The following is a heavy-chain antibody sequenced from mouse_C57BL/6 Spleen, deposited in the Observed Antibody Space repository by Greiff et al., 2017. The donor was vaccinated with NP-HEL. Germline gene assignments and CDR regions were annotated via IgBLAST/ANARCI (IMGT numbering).Heavy chain of an antibody. D-gene: IGHD1-1*01. Sequence: VQLQQSGAELARPGASVKLSCKASGYTFTSYGISWVKQRTGQGLEWIGEIYPRSGNTYYNEKFKGKATLTADKSSSTAYMELRSLTSEDSAVYFCARGGITTVVAPAYWGQGTLVTVSA. CDR3: ARGGITTVVAPAY. CDR1: GYTFTSYG. CDR2: IYPRSGNT. V-gene: IGHV1-81*01. J-gene: IGHJ3*01.